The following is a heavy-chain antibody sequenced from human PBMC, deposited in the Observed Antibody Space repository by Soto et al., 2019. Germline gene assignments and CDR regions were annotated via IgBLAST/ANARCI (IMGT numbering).Heavy chain of an antibody. CDR3: FPYSDYTWNVDY. V-gene: IGHV3-23*01. CDR1: GFSFSSYA. J-gene: IGHJ4*02. Sequence: GGSLRLSCAASGFSFSSYAMSWVRQAPGSGLEWVSGISGSGVYTFYADSVKGRFTISRDNSGNTLYLQMNSLRADDTAVYYCFPYSDYTWNVDYWGQGTLVTVSS. D-gene: IGHD5-12*01. CDR2: ISGSGVYT.